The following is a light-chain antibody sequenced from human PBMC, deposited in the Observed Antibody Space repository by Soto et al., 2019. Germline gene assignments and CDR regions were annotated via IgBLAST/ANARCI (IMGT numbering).Light chain of an antibody. CDR3: QHYNSYSEA. CDR2: KAS. V-gene: IGKV1-5*03. J-gene: IGKJ1*01. CDR1: QTISSW. Sequence: DIQITRSPSSLSASVGDRVTITCRASQTISSWLAWYQQKPGKAPKLLIYKASTLKSGVPSRFSGSGSGTEFTLTISSLQPDDFATYYCQHYNSYSEAFGQGTKVDIK.